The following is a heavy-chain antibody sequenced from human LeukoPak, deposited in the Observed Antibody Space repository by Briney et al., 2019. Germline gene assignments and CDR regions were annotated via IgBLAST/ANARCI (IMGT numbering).Heavy chain of an antibody. CDR2: INPNSGGT. CDR1: GGTFSSYA. V-gene: IGHV1-2*02. CDR3: ARGGTAMVIDY. J-gene: IGHJ4*02. Sequence: ASVKVSCKASGGTFSSYAISWVRQAPGQGLEWMGWINPNSGGTNYAQKFQGRVTMTRDTSFSTAYMELSRLRSDDTAVYYCARGGTAMVIDYWGQGTPVTVSS. D-gene: IGHD5-18*01.